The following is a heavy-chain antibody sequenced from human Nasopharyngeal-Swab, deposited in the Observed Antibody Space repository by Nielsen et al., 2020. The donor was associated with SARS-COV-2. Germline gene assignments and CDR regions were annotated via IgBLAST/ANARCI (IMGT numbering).Heavy chain of an antibody. D-gene: IGHD1-26*01. J-gene: IGHJ4*02. CDR2: SSRGNDDT. CDR3: ARDSGRGLGYFDF. V-gene: IGHV1-3*01. Sequence: ASVKVSCKASVYSFTSYPIHWVRQAPGQRLEWMGWSSRGNDDTRYSEKFQGRVTFTRDTSATTAYIELSSLTSEDTAVYYCARDSGRGLGYFDFWGQGTLVTVSS. CDR1: VYSFTSYP.